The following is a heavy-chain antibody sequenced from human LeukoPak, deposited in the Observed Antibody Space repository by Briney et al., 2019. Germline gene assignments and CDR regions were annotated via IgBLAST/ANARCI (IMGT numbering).Heavy chain of an antibody. Sequence: GGSLRLSCAASGFTFSSYWMHWVRQAPGKGLVWVSRINSDGSSTSYADSVKGRFTISRDNAKNTLYLQMNSLRAEDTAVYYCARGAPPRYRSGGSCGDYWGQGTLVTVSS. CDR2: INSDGSST. V-gene: IGHV3-74*01. J-gene: IGHJ4*02. CDR3: ARGAPPRYRSGGSCGDY. D-gene: IGHD2-15*01. CDR1: GFTFSSYW.